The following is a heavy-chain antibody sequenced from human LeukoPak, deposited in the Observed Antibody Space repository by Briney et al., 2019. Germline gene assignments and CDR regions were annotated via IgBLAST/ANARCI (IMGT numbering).Heavy chain of an antibody. D-gene: IGHD3-22*01. J-gene: IGHJ3*02. CDR1: GFTFSSYE. V-gene: IGHV3-48*03. CDR2: ISSSGTTI. CDR3: ARDQSSGYYSLDAFDI. Sequence: PGGSLRLSCAASGFTFSSYEMNWVRQAPGKGLEWVSYISSSGTTIYYADSVKGRFTISRDNAKNSLYLQMNSLTAEDTAVYYCARDQSSGYYSLDAFDIWGQGTMVTVSS.